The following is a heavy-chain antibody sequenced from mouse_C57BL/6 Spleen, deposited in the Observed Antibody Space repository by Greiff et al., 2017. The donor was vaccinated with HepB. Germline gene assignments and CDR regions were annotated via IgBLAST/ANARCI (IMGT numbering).Heavy chain of an antibody. CDR2: IHPNSGST. J-gene: IGHJ4*01. V-gene: IGHV1-64*01. Sequence: QVQLQQPGAELVKPGASVKLSCKASGYTFTSYWMHWVKQRPGQGLEWIGMIHPNSGSTNYNEKFKSKATLTVDTSSSTAYMQLSSLTSEDSAVYYCASITGTYSMDYWGQGTSVTVSS. CDR3: ASITGTYSMDY. CDR1: GYTFTSYW. D-gene: IGHD4-1*01.